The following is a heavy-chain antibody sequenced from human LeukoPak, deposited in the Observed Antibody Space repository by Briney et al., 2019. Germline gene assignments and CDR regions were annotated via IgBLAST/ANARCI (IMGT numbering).Heavy chain of an antibody. V-gene: IGHV1-2*02. J-gene: IGHJ4*02. Sequence: ASVKVSCKASGYTFTDYYIHWVRQAPGQGLEWMGWFAPNSGDTNYAQRFQDRVTMTRDTSISTAYMELSRLKFDDTAVYYCARDIGSGWYWIGGNYWGQGTLVTVSS. CDR2: FAPNSGDT. D-gene: IGHD6-19*01. CDR1: GYTFTDYY. CDR3: ARDIGSGWYWIGGNY.